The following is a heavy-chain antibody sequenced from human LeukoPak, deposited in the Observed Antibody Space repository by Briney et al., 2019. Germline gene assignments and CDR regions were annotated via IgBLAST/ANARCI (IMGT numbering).Heavy chain of an antibody. V-gene: IGHV5-51*01. CDR3: ARRVTTALGWY. J-gene: IGHJ4*02. CDR2: LYPGEPHA. Sequence: ESPKTSCKGSGYSFTSYWIGWGRKMPGNGLEWMGILYPGEPHATYSPSFQAQVSISADKTISTAYLQSSTLKATDAAMYYCARRVTTALGWYWGQGNLVSVSS. CDR1: GYSFTSYW. D-gene: IGHD2-21*02.